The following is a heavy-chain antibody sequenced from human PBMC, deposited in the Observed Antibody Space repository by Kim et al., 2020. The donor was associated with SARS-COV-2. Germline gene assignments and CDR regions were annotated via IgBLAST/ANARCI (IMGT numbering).Heavy chain of an antibody. CDR3: ATSTMGRGGSDY. CDR1: GFTFSSHW. V-gene: IGHV3-7*01. D-gene: IGHD3-10*01. J-gene: IGHJ4*02. Sequence: GGSLRLPCADSGFTFSSHWLFWVRQAPGKGLEWVASMTHDGSEKYYVDSVKGRFTISGGNAERSLYLQMNTLRAEDTAVYYCATSTMGRGGSDYWGQG. CDR2: MTHDGSEK.